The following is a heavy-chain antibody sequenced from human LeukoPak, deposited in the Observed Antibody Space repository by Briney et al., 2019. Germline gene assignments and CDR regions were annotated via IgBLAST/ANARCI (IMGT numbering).Heavy chain of an antibody. J-gene: IGHJ4*02. CDR2: ISSSSSYI. D-gene: IGHD1-26*01. CDR1: GFTFSSYS. V-gene: IGHV3-21*01. CDR3: ARDLEWELPGGSY. Sequence: GGSLRLSCAASGFTFSSYSMNWVRQAPGKGLEWVSSISSSSSYIYYADSVKGRFTISRDNAKNSLYLQMNSLRAEDTAVYYCARDLEWELPGGSYWGQGTLVTVFS.